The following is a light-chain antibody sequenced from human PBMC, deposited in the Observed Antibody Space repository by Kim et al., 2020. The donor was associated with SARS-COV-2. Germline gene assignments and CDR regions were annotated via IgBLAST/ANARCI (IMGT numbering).Light chain of an antibody. J-gene: IGKJ2*03. Sequence: SASVGDRVTITCRASQSISSWLAWYQQKPGKAPKLLIYKASSLESGVPSRFSGTGSETEITLTISSLQPDDFATYYCQQYNSYSYSFGQGTKLEI. CDR1: QSISSW. CDR3: QQYNSYSYS. CDR2: KAS. V-gene: IGKV1-5*03.